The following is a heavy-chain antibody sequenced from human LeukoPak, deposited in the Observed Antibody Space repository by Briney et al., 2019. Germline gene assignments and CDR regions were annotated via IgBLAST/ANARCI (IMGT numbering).Heavy chain of an antibody. CDR3: AKVETSGGANCYALDY. Sequence: PGGSLRLSCAASGFTFSSYAMTWVRQAPGKGLEWVSPISGSDGSTYYADSVKGRFTISRDDSQNTLYLQMNSLSAEDTAVYYCAKVETSGGANCYALDYWGQGTLVTVSS. CDR1: GFTFSSYA. CDR2: ISGSDGST. J-gene: IGHJ4*02. D-gene: IGHD2-2*01. V-gene: IGHV3-23*01.